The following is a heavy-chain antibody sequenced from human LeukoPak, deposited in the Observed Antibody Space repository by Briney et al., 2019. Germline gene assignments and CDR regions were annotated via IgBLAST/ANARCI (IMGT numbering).Heavy chain of an antibody. CDR1: GGSISSGGYS. Sequence: SETLSLTCAVSGGSISSGGYSWSWLRQPPGKGLEWIGYIYHSGSTYYNPSLKSRVTISVDRSKNQFSLKLSSVTAADTAVYYCARGTPPSYYDSSGYFDYWGQGTLVTVSS. D-gene: IGHD3-22*01. J-gene: IGHJ4*02. CDR2: IYHSGST. CDR3: ARGTPPSYYDSSGYFDY. V-gene: IGHV4-30-2*01.